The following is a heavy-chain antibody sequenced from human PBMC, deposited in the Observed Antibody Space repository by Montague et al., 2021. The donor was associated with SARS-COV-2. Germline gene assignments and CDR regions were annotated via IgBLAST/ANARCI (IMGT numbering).Heavy chain of an antibody. Sequence: SLRLSCAASGFTFSSYAMHWVRQAPGKGLEWVAVISYDGSNKYYADSVKGRFTISRDNSKNTLYLQMNNLRAEDTAVYYCARVPPGLLWFGEIDYWGQGTLVTVSS. CDR2: ISYDGSNK. V-gene: IGHV3-30-3*01. D-gene: IGHD3-10*01. CDR3: ARVPPGLLWFGEIDY. J-gene: IGHJ4*02. CDR1: GFTFSSYA.